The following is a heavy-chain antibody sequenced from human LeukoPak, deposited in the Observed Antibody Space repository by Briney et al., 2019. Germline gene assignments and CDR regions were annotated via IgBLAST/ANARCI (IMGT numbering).Heavy chain of an antibody. CDR2: IIPILGIA. Sequence: SVKVSCKASGGTFSSYTISWVRQAPGQGLEWMGRIIPILGIANYAQKFQGRVTITADKSTSTAYMELSSLRSEDTAVYYCARAGLRSGGYYDFWSGYYDMDVWGKGTTVTVSS. V-gene: IGHV1-69*02. CDR3: ARAGLRSGGYYDFWSGYYDMDV. J-gene: IGHJ6*03. CDR1: GGTFSSYT. D-gene: IGHD3-3*01.